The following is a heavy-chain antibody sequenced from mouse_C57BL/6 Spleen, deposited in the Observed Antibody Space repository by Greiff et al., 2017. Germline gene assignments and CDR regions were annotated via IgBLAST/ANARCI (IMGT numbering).Heavy chain of an antibody. CDR3: ARDNYGRGVFAY. D-gene: IGHD1-1*01. V-gene: IGHV5-4*01. J-gene: IGHJ3*01. CDR2: ISDGGSYT. Sequence: EVLLVESGGGLVKPGGSLKLSCAASGFTFSSYAMSWVRQTPEQRLEWVATISDGGSYTYYPDNVKGRFTISRDNAKNNLYLQRSHLKSEDTAMYYWARDNYGRGVFAYWGQGTLVTVSA. CDR1: GFTFSSYA.